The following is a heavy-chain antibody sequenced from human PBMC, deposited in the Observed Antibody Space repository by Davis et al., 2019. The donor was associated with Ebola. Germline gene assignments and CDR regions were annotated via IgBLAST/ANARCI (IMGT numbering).Heavy chain of an antibody. J-gene: IGHJ4*02. CDR2: IKEDGSDK. D-gene: IGHD6-6*01. Sequence: PGGSLRLSCAASGFTFRTYWMSWVRQAPGKGPEWVANIKEDGSDKYYVDSVRGRFTISRDNAKNSLYLQMNSLRDEDTAVYYCARGGGIAARPRDYWGQGTLVTVSS. CDR1: GFTFRTYW. CDR3: ARGGGIAARPRDY. V-gene: IGHV3-7*01.